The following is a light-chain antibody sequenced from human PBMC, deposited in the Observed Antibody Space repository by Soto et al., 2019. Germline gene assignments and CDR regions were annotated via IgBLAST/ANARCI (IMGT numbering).Light chain of an antibody. V-gene: IGKV3-15*01. Sequence: EIVMTQSPATLSVSPGERVTLSCRASQSVSRNVAWYQQKPGQAPRLLIHDASTRATGISVRFSGSGSGTEFTLTISSLQSEDFAFYYCQQYNNWLWTFGQGTKVEIK. CDR3: QQYNNWLWT. CDR2: DAS. CDR1: QSVSRN. J-gene: IGKJ1*01.